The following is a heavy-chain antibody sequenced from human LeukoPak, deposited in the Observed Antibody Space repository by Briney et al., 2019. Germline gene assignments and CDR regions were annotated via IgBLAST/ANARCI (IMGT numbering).Heavy chain of an antibody. CDR1: GFTFDDYT. Sequence: SGGSLRLSCAASGFTFDDYTMHWVRQAPGKGLEWVSAISGSGGSTYYADSVKGQFTISRDNSKNTLYLQMNSLRAEDTAVYYCAKALYYYDSSGTIDYWGQGTLVTVSS. D-gene: IGHD3-22*01. J-gene: IGHJ4*02. V-gene: IGHV3-23*01. CDR3: AKALYYYDSSGTIDY. CDR2: ISGSGGST.